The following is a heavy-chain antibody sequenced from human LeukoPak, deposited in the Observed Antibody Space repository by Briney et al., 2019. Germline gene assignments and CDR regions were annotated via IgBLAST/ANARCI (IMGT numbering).Heavy chain of an antibody. V-gene: IGHV3-30*03. CDR3: ARVVYRYGYAFDI. CDR1: GFTFSDYG. D-gene: IGHD5-18*01. J-gene: IGHJ3*02. CDR2: ISYDGGNK. Sequence: GGSLRLSCAASGFTFSDYGIHWVRQAPGKGLEWVAVISYDGGNKYYADSVKGRFTISRDNAKSSMYLQMNSLRAEDTAVYFCARVVYRYGYAFDIWGQGTAVTVSS.